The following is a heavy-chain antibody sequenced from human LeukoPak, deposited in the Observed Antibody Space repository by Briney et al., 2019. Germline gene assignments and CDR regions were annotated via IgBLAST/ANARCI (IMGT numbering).Heavy chain of an antibody. CDR1: GGTFSSYA. V-gene: IGHV1-69*06. CDR2: IIPIFGTA. Sequence: ASVKVSCKASGGTFSSYAISWVRQAPGQGLEWMGGIIPIFGTANYAQKFQGRVTITADKSTSTAYMELSSLRSEDTAVYYCARGATAVAGIPEDAFDIWGQGTMVTVSS. D-gene: IGHD6-19*01. CDR3: ARGATAVAGIPEDAFDI. J-gene: IGHJ3*02.